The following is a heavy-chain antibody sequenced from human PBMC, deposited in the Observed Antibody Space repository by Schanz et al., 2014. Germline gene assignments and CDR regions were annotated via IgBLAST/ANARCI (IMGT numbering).Heavy chain of an antibody. J-gene: IGHJ6*02. D-gene: IGHD6-6*01. CDR3: ARGYSSSMDV. CDR1: GFIFNDYY. CDR2: ISATSAKI. Sequence: VQLVESGGGLVQPGGSLRLSCAASGFIFNDYYMNWIRQAPGKGLEWLSYISATSAKIDYADSVQGRFTISRDNSKNTLYLQMNSLRAEDTAVYYCARGYSSSMDVWGQGTTVTVSS. V-gene: IGHV3-11*06.